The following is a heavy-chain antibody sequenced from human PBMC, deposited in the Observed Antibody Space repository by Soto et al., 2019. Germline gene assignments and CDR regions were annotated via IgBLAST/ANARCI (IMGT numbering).Heavy chain of an antibody. Sequence: GGSLRLSXAASGFTFSSYAMSWVRQAPGKGLEWVSAISGSGGSTYYADSVKGRFTISRDNSKNTLYLQMNSLRAEDTAVYYCAKSPTSIAARPFSYYYYGMDVWGQGTTVTVSS. V-gene: IGHV3-23*01. CDR3: AKSPTSIAARPFSYYYYGMDV. J-gene: IGHJ6*02. D-gene: IGHD6-6*01. CDR1: GFTFSSYA. CDR2: ISGSGGST.